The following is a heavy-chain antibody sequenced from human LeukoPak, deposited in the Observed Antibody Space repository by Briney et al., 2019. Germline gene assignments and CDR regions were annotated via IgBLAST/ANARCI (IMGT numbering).Heavy chain of an antibody. V-gene: IGHV4-31*03. J-gene: IGHJ5*02. CDR1: GGSISSGGYY. Sequence: SQTLSLTCTVSGGSISSGGYYWSWIRQHPGKGLEWIGYIYYSGSTYYNPSLKSRFTISVDMSKNQFSLKLSSVTAADTAVYYCAATSSGYKYNWFDPWGQGTLVTVSS. D-gene: IGHD6-25*01. CDR3: AATSSGYKYNWFDP. CDR2: IYYSGST.